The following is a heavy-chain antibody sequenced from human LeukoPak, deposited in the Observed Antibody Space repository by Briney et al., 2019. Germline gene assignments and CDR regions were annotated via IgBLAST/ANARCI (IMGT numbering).Heavy chain of an antibody. V-gene: IGHV1-2*06. CDR3: ARSAEHCNNGVCFTDYYMDV. CDR1: GYTFSGSY. Sequence: GSVNVSCKASGYTFSGSYIHWVRQAPGRGREWVGRINPNSGDTNYAQNLHGRVPMTRATSITTAYMKSNSLTSDDTAVYVCARSAEHCNNGVCFTDYYMDVWGKGTTVTVSS. D-gene: IGHD2-8*01. J-gene: IGHJ6*03. CDR2: INPNSGDT.